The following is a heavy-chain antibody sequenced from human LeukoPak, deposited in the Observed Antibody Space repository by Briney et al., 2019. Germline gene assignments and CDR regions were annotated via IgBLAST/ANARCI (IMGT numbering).Heavy chain of an antibody. J-gene: IGHJ1*01. D-gene: IGHD1-14*01. V-gene: IGHV3-30*18. CDR3: AKEPKPRPTVGYFQH. Sequence: GRSLRLSCAPSGFTFSSYGMHWVRQAPGKGLEWVALISYDGSNKYYADSVKGRFTISRDSSKNTLYLQMNSLRAEDTAVYYCAKEPKPRPTVGYFQHWGQGTLVTVSS. CDR2: ISYDGSNK. CDR1: GFTFSSYG.